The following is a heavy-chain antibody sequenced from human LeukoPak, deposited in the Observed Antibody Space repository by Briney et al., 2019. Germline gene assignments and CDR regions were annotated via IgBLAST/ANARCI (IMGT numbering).Heavy chain of an antibody. CDR1: GGSISSNY. J-gene: IGHJ5*02. Sequence: SETLSLTCTVSGGSISSNYWSWIRQPPGKGLEWIGYIYYSGSTNYNPSLKSRVTISVDTSKNQFSLKLSSVTAADTAVYYCARVLSSYYGSGSLGAYRYNWFDPWGQGTLVTVSS. V-gene: IGHV4-59*01. CDR2: IYYSGST. D-gene: IGHD3-10*01. CDR3: ARVLSSYYGSGSLGAYRYNWFDP.